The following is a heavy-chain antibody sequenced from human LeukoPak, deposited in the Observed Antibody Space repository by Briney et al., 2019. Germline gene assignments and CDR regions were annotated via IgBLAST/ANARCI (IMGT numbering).Heavy chain of an antibody. CDR3: ARVHDFWSGYYDY. CDR2: IYDSGST. Sequence: SETLSLTCIVSGGSISSYYWSWIRQPPGKGLEWIGYIYDSGSTNYNPSLKSRVTISVDTSKSQFSLKLTSVTAADTAVYYCARVHDFWSGYYDYWGQGTLVTVSS. CDR1: GGSISSYY. V-gene: IGHV4-59*01. D-gene: IGHD3-3*01. J-gene: IGHJ4*02.